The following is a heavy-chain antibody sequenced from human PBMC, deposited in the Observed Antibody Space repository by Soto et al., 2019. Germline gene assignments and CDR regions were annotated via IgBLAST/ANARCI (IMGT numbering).Heavy chain of an antibody. J-gene: IGHJ3*02. CDR1: VFTFSSYA. Sequence: PGGSLRLSCAASVFTFSSYAMSWVRQAPGKGLEWVSAISGSGGSTYYADSVKGRFTISRDNSKNTLYLQMNSLRAEDTAVYYCAKVGGKYQLLFDAFDIWGQGTMVTVSS. V-gene: IGHV3-23*01. CDR2: ISGSGGST. CDR3: AKVGGKYQLLFDAFDI. D-gene: IGHD2-2*01.